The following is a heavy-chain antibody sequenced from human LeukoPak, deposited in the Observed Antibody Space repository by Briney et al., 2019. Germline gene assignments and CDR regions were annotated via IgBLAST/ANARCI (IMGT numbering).Heavy chain of an antibody. CDR1: GGSISSYY. CDR2: IYTSGST. Sequence: SETLSLTCTVSGGSISSYYWSRIRQPAGKGLEWIGRIYTSGSTNYNPSLKSRVTMSVDTSKNQFSLKLSSVTAADTAVYYCARESSYGDYDEGFDYWGQGTLVTVSS. V-gene: IGHV4-4*07. D-gene: IGHD4-17*01. CDR3: ARESSYGDYDEGFDY. J-gene: IGHJ4*02.